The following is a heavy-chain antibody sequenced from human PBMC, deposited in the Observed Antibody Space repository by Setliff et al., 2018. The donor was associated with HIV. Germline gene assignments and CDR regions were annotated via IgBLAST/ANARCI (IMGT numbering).Heavy chain of an antibody. V-gene: IGHV4-34*01. D-gene: IGHD5-18*01. CDR2: INHSGST. Sequence: PSETLSLTCAVYGGSFSGYYWSWIRQPPGKGLEWIGEINHSGSTNYNPSLKSRVTISVDTSKNQISLKLSSVTAADTAMYYCARRGYSYVERVYYYYMDVWGKGTTVTVSS. J-gene: IGHJ6*03. CDR1: GGSFSGYY. CDR3: ARRGYSYVERVYYYYMDV.